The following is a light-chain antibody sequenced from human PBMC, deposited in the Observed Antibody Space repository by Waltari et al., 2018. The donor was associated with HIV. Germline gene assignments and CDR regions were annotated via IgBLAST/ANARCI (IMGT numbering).Light chain of an antibody. CDR3: NSRDNNDNHVV. Sequence: SSELTQDPAVSVALGQTVRITCQGDSLRSYYASWYQQKPGQAPLLVIYGKNNRPSGIPDRFSGSSSGNTASLTITGAQAEDEADYYCNSRDNNDNHVVFGGGTKVTVL. CDR2: GKN. CDR1: SLRSYY. V-gene: IGLV3-19*01. J-gene: IGLJ2*01.